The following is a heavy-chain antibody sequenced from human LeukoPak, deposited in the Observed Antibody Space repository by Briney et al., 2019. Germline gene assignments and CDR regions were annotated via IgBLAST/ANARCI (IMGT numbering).Heavy chain of an antibody. CDR1: GFTFASYS. CDR3: AKTDGYNAYQYFDY. V-gene: IGHV3-30*02. CDR2: IRYDGSNK. J-gene: IGHJ4*02. D-gene: IGHD5-24*01. Sequence: GGSLRLSCAASGFTFASYSMNWVRQAPGKGLEWVAFIRYDGSNKYYADSVKGRFTISRDNSKNTLYLQMNSLRAEDTAVYYCAKTDGYNAYQYFDYWGQGTLVTVSS.